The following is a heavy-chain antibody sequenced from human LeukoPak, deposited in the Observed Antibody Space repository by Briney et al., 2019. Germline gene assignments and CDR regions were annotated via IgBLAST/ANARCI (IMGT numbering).Heavy chain of an antibody. J-gene: IGHJ5*02. D-gene: IGHD4-11*01. CDR2: ISDYNGNT. CDR1: GYTFTSYG. V-gene: IGHV1-18*01. CDR3: ARDLYRDSLPVSWFDP. Sequence: EASVKVSCKASGYTFTSYGISWVRQAPGRGLEWMGWISDYNGNTNYAQKLQGRVTMTTDTSTSTAYMELRSLRSDDTALYYCARDLYRDSLPVSWFDPWGQGTLVTVSS.